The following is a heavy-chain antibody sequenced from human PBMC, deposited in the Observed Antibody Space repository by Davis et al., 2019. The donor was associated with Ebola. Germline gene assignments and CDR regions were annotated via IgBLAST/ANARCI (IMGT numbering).Heavy chain of an antibody. CDR3: ATRRGIVGALYYFDY. CDR2: IYPCDYDT. Sequence: GESLKISCKGSGYSFTSYWIGWVRQMPGNGLEWMGIIYPCDYDTRYRPSFQGQVTLSADKSISTAYLQWSSLKASATAMYYCATRRGIVGALYYFDYWGQGTLVTVSS. CDR1: GYSFTSYW. J-gene: IGHJ4*02. D-gene: IGHD1-26*01. V-gene: IGHV5-51*01.